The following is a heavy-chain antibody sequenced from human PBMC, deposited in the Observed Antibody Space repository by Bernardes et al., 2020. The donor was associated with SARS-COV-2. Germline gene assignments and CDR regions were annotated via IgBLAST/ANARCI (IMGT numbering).Heavy chain of an antibody. J-gene: IGHJ4*02. D-gene: IGHD1-20*01. CDR1: GYSISSGYY. CDR2: IYRNGQT. V-gene: IGHV4-38-2*02. Sequence: SETLSLTCAVSGYSISSGYYWGWIRQPPGRTLEWIGSIYRNGQTYYNPSLKSRVTISVDMSKNQLSLKLTSVTAADTAVYYWARDNWTPDYWGQGSLVTVSS. CDR3: ARDNWTPDY.